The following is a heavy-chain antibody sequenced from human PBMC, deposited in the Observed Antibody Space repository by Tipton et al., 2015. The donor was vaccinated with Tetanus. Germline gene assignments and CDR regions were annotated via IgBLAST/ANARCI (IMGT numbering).Heavy chain of an antibody. CDR1: GGSISSYY. Sequence: TLSLTCTVSGGSISSYYWSWIRQPPGKGLEWIGYIYYSGSTNYNPSLKSRVTISVDTSKNQFSLKLSSVTAADTAVYYCARHTPARDYCSGGSCYPQAPDYDYWGQGTLVTVSS. D-gene: IGHD2-15*01. CDR3: ARHTPARDYCSGGSCYPQAPDYDY. CDR2: IYYSGST. J-gene: IGHJ4*02. V-gene: IGHV4-59*08.